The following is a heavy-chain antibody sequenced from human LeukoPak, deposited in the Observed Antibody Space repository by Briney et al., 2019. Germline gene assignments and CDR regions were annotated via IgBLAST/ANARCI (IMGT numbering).Heavy chain of an antibody. CDR2: ISAYNGNT. D-gene: IGHD6-19*01. J-gene: IGHJ4*02. CDR3: ARAIAVAETTEY. Sequence: ASVKVSCKASGYTFTSYGISWVRQAPGQGLEWMGWISAYNGNTNYAQKLQGRVTMTADTSTSTAYMELRSLRSDDTAVYYCARAIAVAETTEYWGQGTLVTVSS. CDR1: GYTFTSYG. V-gene: IGHV1-18*01.